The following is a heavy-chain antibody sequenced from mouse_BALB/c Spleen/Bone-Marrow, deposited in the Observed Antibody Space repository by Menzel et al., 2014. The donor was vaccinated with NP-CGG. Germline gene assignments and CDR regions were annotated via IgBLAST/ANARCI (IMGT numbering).Heavy chain of an antibody. CDR2: IWNGGST. J-gene: IGHJ2*01. CDR3: ARNYYGIPYYFDY. CDR1: GFSLSRYN. Sequence: QVQLKDSGPGLVAPSQSLSIPCTVSGFSLSRYNLHWVRQPPGKGLEWLGMIWNGGSTDYNSALKSRLSISKDNSKSQVFLKMNSLQTDDTAMYYCARNYYGIPYYFDYWGQGTTLTVSS. D-gene: IGHD1-1*01. V-gene: IGHV2-6-4*01.